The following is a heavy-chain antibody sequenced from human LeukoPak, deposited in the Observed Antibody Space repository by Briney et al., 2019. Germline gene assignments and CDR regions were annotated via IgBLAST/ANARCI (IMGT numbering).Heavy chain of an antibody. J-gene: IGHJ5*02. D-gene: IGHD2-2*01. CDR1: GYSLSSGYQ. CDR2: ILHSGSA. Sequence: SETLSLTCSVSGYSLSSGYQWAWIRQSPGKGLEWIGSILHSGSAHYNPSLKSRDTISVDTSRNQFSLKLNSVSATDTAVYYCARDPRWLTPDCTSTSCYENYFDPWGQGTLVTVSS. V-gene: IGHV4-38-2*02. CDR3: ARDPRWLTPDCTSTSCYENYFDP.